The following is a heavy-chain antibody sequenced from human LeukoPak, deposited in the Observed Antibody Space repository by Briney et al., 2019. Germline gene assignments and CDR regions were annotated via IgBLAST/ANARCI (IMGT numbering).Heavy chain of an antibody. Sequence: ASVKVSCKASGYILTNYGITWVRQAPGQGLEWMGWISGYNADTDSAQKVQGRLTMTTDTSTNTAYMELRSLRSDDTAVYYCARGLEWLTRRHTWFDPWGQGTLVTVSS. CDR3: ARGLEWLTRRHTWFDP. CDR1: GYILTNYG. CDR2: ISGYNADT. V-gene: IGHV1-18*01. J-gene: IGHJ5*02. D-gene: IGHD3-3*01.